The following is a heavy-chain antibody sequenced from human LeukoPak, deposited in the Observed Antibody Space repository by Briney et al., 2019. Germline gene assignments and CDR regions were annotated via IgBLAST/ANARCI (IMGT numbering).Heavy chain of an antibody. J-gene: IGHJ4*02. D-gene: IGHD1-26*01. Sequence: PGGSLRLSCAASGLTVSSNYMSWVRQAPGKGLEWVSLIYSGGSTYYADSVKGRFTISRDNSKNTLDLQMNSLRAEDTAVYYYARSVGATMRKNLYFDYWGQGTLVTVSS. V-gene: IGHV3-53*01. CDR2: IYSGGST. CDR3: ARSVGATMRKNLYFDY. CDR1: GLTVSSNY.